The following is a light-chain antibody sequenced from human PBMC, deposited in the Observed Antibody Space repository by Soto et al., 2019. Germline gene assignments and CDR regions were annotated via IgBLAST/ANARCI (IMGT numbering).Light chain of an antibody. J-gene: IGLJ1*01. V-gene: IGLV2-8*01. CDR2: EVS. CDR3: SSYAGGNDYV. CDR1: SSDVGGYNY. Sequence: QSVLAQPPSASGSPGHSVTISCTGTSSDVGGYNYVSWYQQHPGKAPKLMIFEVSKRPSGVPDRFSGSKSGNTASLTVSGLPAEDEADYYCSSYAGGNDYVFGTGTKVTVL.